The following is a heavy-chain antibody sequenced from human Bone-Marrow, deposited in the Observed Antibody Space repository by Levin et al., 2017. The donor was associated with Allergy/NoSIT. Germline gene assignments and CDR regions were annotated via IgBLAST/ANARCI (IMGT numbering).Heavy chain of an antibody. V-gene: IGHV3-74*01. CDR2: INSDGSST. Sequence: GGSLRLSCAASRFTFSSYWLHWVRQAPGKGLVWVSRINSDGSSTAYADSVKGRFTISRDNAKNTLYLQMNSLRADNTAVYYCAGESRSAFDIWGQGTMVTVSS. D-gene: IGHD6-13*01. J-gene: IGHJ3*02. CDR1: RFTFSSYW. CDR3: AGESRSAFDI.